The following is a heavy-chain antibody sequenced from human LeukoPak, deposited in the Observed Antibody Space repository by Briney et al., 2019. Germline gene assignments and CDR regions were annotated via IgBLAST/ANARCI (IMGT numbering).Heavy chain of an antibody. CDR2: ISNDGGYI. CDR3: ARERASCYFDY. Sequence: GGSLRLSCAASEFTFSIYTMHWFRQAPGKGLEWVAAISNDGGYINYADSVRGRFTISRDNSKNTLYLQMNSLRAEDTAVYYCARERASCYFDYWGQGTLVAVSS. V-gene: IGHV3-30*04. D-gene: IGHD2-2*01. J-gene: IGHJ4*02. CDR1: EFTFSIYT.